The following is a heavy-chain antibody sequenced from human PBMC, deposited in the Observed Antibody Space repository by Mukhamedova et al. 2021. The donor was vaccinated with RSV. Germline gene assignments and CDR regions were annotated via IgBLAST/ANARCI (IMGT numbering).Heavy chain of an antibody. CDR2: GNSDA. V-gene: IGHV5-51*01. D-gene: IGHD2-8*02. Sequence: GNSDARYSPSFQGQVTMSVVKSTSTAYLQWDSLKASDTAMYYCARRYCTATTCYPFDFWGQGTLVTVSS. J-gene: IGHJ4*02. CDR3: ARRYCTATTCYPFDF.